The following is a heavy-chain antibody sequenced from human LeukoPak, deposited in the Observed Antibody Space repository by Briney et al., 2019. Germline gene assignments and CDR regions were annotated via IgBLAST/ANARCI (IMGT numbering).Heavy chain of an antibody. Sequence: PGGSLRLSCAASGFTVSSNYMSWVRQAPGKGLEWVSLIHSDDSTYYADSVKGRFTISRDNSKNTVYLQMNSLRAEDTAMYYCARDGSSQSLQFWGQGTLVTVSS. CDR2: IHSDDST. CDR3: ARDGSSQSLQF. CDR1: GFTVSSNY. V-gene: IGHV3-53*01. J-gene: IGHJ1*01.